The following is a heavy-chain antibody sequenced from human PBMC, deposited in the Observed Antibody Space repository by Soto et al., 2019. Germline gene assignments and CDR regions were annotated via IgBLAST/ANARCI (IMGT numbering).Heavy chain of an antibody. J-gene: IGHJ3*02. V-gene: IGHV5-51*01. CDR3: ARGPDNSVYPDDVFVI. Sequence: GESLKISCKGSGYSFTSYWIGWVRQMPGKGLEWMGIIYPGDSDTRYSPSFQGQVTISADKSISTAYLQWSSLKASDTAMYYCARGPDNSVYPDDVFVIWGQGTRVTVS. CDR2: IYPGDSDT. CDR1: GYSFTSYW. D-gene: IGHD6-19*01.